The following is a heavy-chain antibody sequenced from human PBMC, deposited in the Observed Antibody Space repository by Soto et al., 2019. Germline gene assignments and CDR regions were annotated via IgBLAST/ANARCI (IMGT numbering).Heavy chain of an antibody. D-gene: IGHD3-22*01. J-gene: IGHJ3*02. Sequence: ASVKVSCKTSCYTFTSYGISLVRQAPGQGLEWMGWISAYNGNTNYAQKFQGWVTMTRDTSISTAYMELSRLRSDDTAVYYCAREPLWGYYDSSGSTTRDAFDIWGQGTMVTVSS. CDR2: ISAYNGNT. V-gene: IGHV1-18*04. CDR3: AREPLWGYYDSSGSTTRDAFDI. CDR1: CYTFTSYG.